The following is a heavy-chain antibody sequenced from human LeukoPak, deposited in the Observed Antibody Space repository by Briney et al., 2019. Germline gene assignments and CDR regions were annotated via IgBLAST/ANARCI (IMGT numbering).Heavy chain of an antibody. J-gene: IGHJ4*02. CDR1: GDSLSSKSAA. CDR2: TYYRSKWHN. Sequence: SRTLSLTCVISGDSLSSKSAAWNWIRQSPSRGLEWLGRTYYRSKWHNDYTLSVKSRITINPDTSKNQFSLQLNSVTPEDMAVYYCARSAGHFDYWGQGTLVTVSS. V-gene: IGHV6-1*01. CDR3: ARSAGHFDY.